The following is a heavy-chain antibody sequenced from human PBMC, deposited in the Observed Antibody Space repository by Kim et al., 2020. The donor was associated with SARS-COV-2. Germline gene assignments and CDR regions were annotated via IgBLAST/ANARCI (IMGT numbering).Heavy chain of an antibody. CDR3: ARDKRCRKVTCFGWCDP. V-gene: IGHV3-43*02. J-gene: IGHJ5*02. D-gene: IGHD2-15*01. Sequence: GGSLRLSCAASGFTFDDYAMHWVRQVSGKGLEWVALISGDGGDTVYADSVKGRFTISRDNSKNSLFLQMNSLRSEDTALYYCARDKRCRKVTCFGWCDPWGQGTLVSVSS. CDR1: GFTFDDYA. CDR2: ISGDGGDT.